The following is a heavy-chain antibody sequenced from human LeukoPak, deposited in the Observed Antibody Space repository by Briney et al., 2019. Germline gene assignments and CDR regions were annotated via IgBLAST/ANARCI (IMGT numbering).Heavy chain of an antibody. CDR3: ARGTTGYSSSWYRSRAYNWFDP. CDR2: INHSGST. D-gene: IGHD6-13*01. CDR1: GFTFSRYA. V-gene: IGHV4-34*01. J-gene: IGHJ5*02. Sequence: TGGSLRLSCAASGFTFSRYAMSWIRQPPGKGLEWIGEINHSGSTNYNPSLKSRVTISVDTSKNQFSLKLSSVTAADTAVYYCARGTTGYSSSWYRSRAYNWFDPWGQGTLVTVSS.